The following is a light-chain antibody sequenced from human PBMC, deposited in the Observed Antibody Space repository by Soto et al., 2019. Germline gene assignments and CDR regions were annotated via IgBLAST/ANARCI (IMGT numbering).Light chain of an antibody. Sequence: QSVLTQPASVSGPPGQSITISCTGTSSDVGGYNYVSWYQQHPGKAPKVIIYEVINRPSGVSNRFSGSKSGSTASLTISGLQAEDEADYYCISYTSISTLVFGTGTKVTVL. CDR1: SSDVGGYNY. CDR3: ISYTSISTLV. V-gene: IGLV2-14*01. J-gene: IGLJ1*01. CDR2: EVI.